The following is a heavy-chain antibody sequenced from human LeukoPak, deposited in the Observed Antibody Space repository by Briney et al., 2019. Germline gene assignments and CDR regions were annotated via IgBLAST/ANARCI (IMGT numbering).Heavy chain of an antibody. Sequence: GGSLRLSCAASGFTFSSYTMNWVRQAPGKGLEWVSSIDSSSIYIYYAASVKGRFTISRDNAKNTLYLQMNSLRAEDTAVYYCATTSRIAAAGTLDYWGQGTLVTVSS. V-gene: IGHV3-21*01. J-gene: IGHJ4*02. D-gene: IGHD6-13*01. CDR2: IDSSSIYI. CDR3: ATTSRIAAAGTLDY. CDR1: GFTFSSYT.